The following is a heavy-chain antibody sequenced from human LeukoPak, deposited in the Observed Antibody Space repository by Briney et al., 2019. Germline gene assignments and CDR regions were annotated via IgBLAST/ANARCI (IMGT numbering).Heavy chain of an antibody. CDR3: ARQHDYYDSSGPFDY. J-gene: IGHJ4*02. CDR2: IYYSGST. D-gene: IGHD3-22*01. V-gene: IGHV4-59*08. Sequence: SETLSLTCTVSGGSISSYYWSWIRQPPGKGLEWIGYIYYSGSTNYNPSLKSRATISVDTSKNQFSLKLSSVTAADTAVYYCARQHDYYDSSGPFDYWGQGTLVTVSS. CDR1: GGSISSYY.